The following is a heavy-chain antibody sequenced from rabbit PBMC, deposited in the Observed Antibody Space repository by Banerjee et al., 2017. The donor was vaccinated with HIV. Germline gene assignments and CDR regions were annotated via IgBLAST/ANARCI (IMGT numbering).Heavy chain of an antibody. D-gene: IGHD1-1*01. J-gene: IGHJ4*01. CDR2: INTSTGNT. CDR3: AREGYGVGSGDFNL. Sequence: QQQLEESGGGLVKPEGSLTLSCTASGFSFSNKYVMCWVRQAPGKGLEWIACINTSTGNTVYASWAKGRFTISKTSSTTVTLQMTSLTAADTATYFCAREGYGVGSGDFNLWGQGTLVTVS. CDR1: GFSFSNKYV. V-gene: IGHV1S45*01.